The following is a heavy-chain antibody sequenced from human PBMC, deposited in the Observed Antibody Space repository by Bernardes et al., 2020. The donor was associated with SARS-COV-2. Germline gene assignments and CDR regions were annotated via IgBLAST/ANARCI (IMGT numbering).Heavy chain of an antibody. CDR1: GFSFSGYV. CDR3: AKGLNSGAAAAII. V-gene: IGHV3-23*01. Sequence: GSLRLSCAASGFSFSGYVMSWVRQAPGKGLAWVSTISPSGGDTYHADSVRGRFTISRDNSKNMLYLRMDSLRAEDTAVYYCAKGLNSGAAAAIIWGQGTLVTVSS. D-gene: IGHD2-2*02. J-gene: IGHJ4*02. CDR2: ISPSGGDT.